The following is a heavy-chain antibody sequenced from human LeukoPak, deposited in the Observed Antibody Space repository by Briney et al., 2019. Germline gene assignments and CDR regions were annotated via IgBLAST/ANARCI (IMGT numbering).Heavy chain of an antibody. Sequence: QSGGSLRLSCAASGFMFNRYWMTWLCQAPGKGPEWVAIIKEDGSETYYADSAKGRFTISRDNAKNTLYLQMNSLRAEDTAVDYSAKDPVVVGTVDYYDLCGQGTLAIVTS. CDR2: IKEDGSET. CDR1: GFMFNRYW. V-gene: IGHV3-7*01. J-gene: IGHJ5*02. CDR3: AKDPVVVGTVDYYDL. D-gene: IGHD2-2*01.